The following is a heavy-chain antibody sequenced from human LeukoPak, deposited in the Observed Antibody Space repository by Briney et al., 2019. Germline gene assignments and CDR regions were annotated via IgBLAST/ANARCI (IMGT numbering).Heavy chain of an antibody. D-gene: IGHD6-25*01. CDR1: GGTFSSYA. Sequence: SVKVSCKASGGTFSSYAISWVRQAPGQGLEWMGGIIPIFGTANYAQKFQGRVTITADESTSTAYMELSSLRSDDTAVYYCARQREASEGSLDYWGQGTLVTVSS. CDR3: ARQREASEGSLDY. J-gene: IGHJ4*02. V-gene: IGHV1-69*13. CDR2: IIPIFGTA.